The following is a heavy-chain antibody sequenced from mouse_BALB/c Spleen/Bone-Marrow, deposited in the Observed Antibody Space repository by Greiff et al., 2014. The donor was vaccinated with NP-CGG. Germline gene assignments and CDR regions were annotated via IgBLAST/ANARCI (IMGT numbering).Heavy chain of an antibody. D-gene: IGHD1-1*01. Sequence: EVQVVESGGDLVKPGGSLKLSCAASGFSFSGYGMSWVRQTPEKRLEWVGTIGAGGSYTYYPDRVKGRFTMSRDNTKNTLYLRMTSLKSEDTAMYYCARPVTAVVATVFAYWGQGTLVTVSA. V-gene: IGHV5-6*01. J-gene: IGHJ3*01. CDR2: IGAGGSYT. CDR3: ARPVTAVVATVFAY. CDR1: GFSFSGYG.